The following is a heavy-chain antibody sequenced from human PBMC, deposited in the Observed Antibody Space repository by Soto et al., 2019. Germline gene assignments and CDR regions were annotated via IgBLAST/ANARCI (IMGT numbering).Heavy chain of an antibody. CDR3: AKDRAHDYGDQDYGMDV. Sequence: GGSLRLSCAASGFTFSSYGMHWVRQAPGKGLEWVAVISYDGSNKYYADSVKGRFTISRDNSKNTLYLQMNSLRAEDTAVYYCAKDRAHDYGDQDYGMDVWGQGTTVTVSS. D-gene: IGHD4-17*01. CDR1: GFTFSSYG. J-gene: IGHJ6*02. CDR2: ISYDGSNK. V-gene: IGHV3-30*18.